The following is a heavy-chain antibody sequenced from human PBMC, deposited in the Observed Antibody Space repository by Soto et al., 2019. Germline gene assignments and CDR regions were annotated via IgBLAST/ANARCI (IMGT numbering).Heavy chain of an antibody. CDR1: GFTFSSYA. J-gene: IGHJ5*02. CDR2: IAYDGSNK. V-gene: IGHV3-30-3*01. CDR3: AREFPVNSSGWYLGLDWFDP. Sequence: QVQLVESGGGVVQPGRSLRLSCAASGFTFSSYAMHWVRQAPGKGLEWVAVIAYDGSNKYYADSVKGRFSISRDKSKNTLYLQMNSLRAEDTAVYYCAREFPVNSSGWYLGLDWFDPWGPGTLVTVSS. D-gene: IGHD6-19*01.